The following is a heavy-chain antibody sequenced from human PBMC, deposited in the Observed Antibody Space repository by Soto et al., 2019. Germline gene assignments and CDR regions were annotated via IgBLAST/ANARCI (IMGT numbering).Heavy chain of an antibody. CDR3: ASAGGSRAASSYYYGMDV. J-gene: IGHJ6*02. V-gene: IGHV1-3*01. D-gene: IGHD2-15*01. Sequence: QVQLVQSGAEVKKPGASVKVSCKASGYTFTSYAMHWVRQAPGQRLEWMGWINAGNGNTKYSQKFQGRVTITRDNSASTAYMELSSLRSEDTAVYYCASAGGSRAASSYYYGMDVWGQGTTVTVSS. CDR1: GYTFTSYA. CDR2: INAGNGNT.